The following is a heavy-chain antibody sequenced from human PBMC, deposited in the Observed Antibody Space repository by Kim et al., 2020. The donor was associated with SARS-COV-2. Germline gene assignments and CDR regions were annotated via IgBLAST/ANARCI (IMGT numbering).Heavy chain of an antibody. V-gene: IGHV4-34*01. Sequence: SETLSLTCAVYGGSFSGHYWSWIRQPPGKGLEWIGEINHSGSTNYNPSLKSRVTISVDTSKNQFSLKLSSVTAADTAVYYCASLSIAVAGTWIDYWGQGTLVTVSS. CDR2: INHSGST. J-gene: IGHJ4*02. CDR3: ASLSIAVAGTWIDY. CDR1: GGSFSGHY. D-gene: IGHD6-19*01.